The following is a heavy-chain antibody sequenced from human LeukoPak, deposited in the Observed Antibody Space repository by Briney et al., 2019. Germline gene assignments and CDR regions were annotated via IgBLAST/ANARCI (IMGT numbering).Heavy chain of an antibody. D-gene: IGHD3-10*01. CDR1: GFTFTSSA. CDR3: GADLTMVRGVPRWFDP. J-gene: IGHJ5*02. Sequence: GASVKVSCKASGFTFTSSAMQWVRQARGQRLEWIGWIVVGSGNTNYAQKFQERVTITRDMSTSTTYMELSSLRSEDTAVYYCGADLTMVRGVPRWFDPWGQGILVTVSS. V-gene: IGHV1-58*02. CDR2: IVVGSGNT.